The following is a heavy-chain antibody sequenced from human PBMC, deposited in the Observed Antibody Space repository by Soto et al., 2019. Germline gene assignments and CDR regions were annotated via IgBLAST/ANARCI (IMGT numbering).Heavy chain of an antibody. CDR1: GYTFTCYY. CDR3: ARERIAARYYYYGMDV. D-gene: IGHD6-6*01. V-gene: IGHV1-2*02. CDR2: INPNSGGT. J-gene: IGHJ6*02. Sequence: QVQLVQSGAEVKKPGASVKVSCKASGYTFTCYYMHWVRQAPGQGLEWMGWINPNSGGTNYAQKFQGRVTMTRDSSISTAYMELSRLRSDDTAMYYCARERIAARYYYYGMDVWGQGITVTVSS.